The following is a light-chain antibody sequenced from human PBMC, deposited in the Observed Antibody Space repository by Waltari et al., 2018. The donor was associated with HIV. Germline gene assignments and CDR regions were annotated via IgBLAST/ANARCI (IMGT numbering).Light chain of an antibody. Sequence: EIVLTQSPATLALSPGERATLSCRASQSVSSYFAWYQQKPGQAPRLLIYDASKRATGIPARFSGSGSGTDFTLTINSLEPEDFAVYYCQPRSNWPPAFGGGTKVEIK. CDR3: QPRSNWPPA. J-gene: IGKJ4*01. CDR1: QSVSSY. V-gene: IGKV3-11*01. CDR2: DAS.